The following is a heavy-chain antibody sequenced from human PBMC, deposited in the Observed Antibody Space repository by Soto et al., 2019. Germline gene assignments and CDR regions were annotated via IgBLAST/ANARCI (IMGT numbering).Heavy chain of an antibody. Sequence: PGGSLRLSCAASGFTFSSYAMHWVRQAPGKGLEWVAVISYDGSNKYYADSVKGRFTISRDNSKNTLYLQMNSLRAEDTAVYYCARAPELELGGWELMLADAFDIWGQGTMVTVSS. D-gene: IGHD1-7*01. V-gene: IGHV3-30-3*01. CDR2: ISYDGSNK. J-gene: IGHJ3*02. CDR1: GFTFSSYA. CDR3: ARAPELELGGWELMLADAFDI.